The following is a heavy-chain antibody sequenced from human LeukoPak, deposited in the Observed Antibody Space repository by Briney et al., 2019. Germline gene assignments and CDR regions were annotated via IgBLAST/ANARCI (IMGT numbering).Heavy chain of an antibody. J-gene: IGHJ4*02. D-gene: IGHD5-18*01. CDR3: ARGGYSYGRIDY. Sequence: PGGSLRLSCAASGFTFSSYSMNWVRQAPGKGLEWVSSISSSSSYIHYADSVKGRFTISRDNAKNSLYLQMNSLRAEDTAVYYCARGGYSYGRIDYWGQGNLVTVSS. V-gene: IGHV3-21*01. CDR1: GFTFSSYS. CDR2: ISSSSSYI.